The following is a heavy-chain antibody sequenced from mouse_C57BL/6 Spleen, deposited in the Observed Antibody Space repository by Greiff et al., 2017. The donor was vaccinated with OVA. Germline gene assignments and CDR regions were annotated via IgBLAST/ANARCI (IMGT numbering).Heavy chain of an antibody. CDR2: IDPSDSYT. V-gene: IGHV1-69*01. CDR1: GYTFTSYW. CDR3: ARAVVATYWYFDV. D-gene: IGHD1-1*01. J-gene: IGHJ1*03. Sequence: QVQLQQPGAELVMPGASVKLSCKASGYTFTSYWMHWVKQRPGQGLEWIGEIDPSDSYTNYNQKFKGKSTFTVDKSSSTAYMQLSSLTSEDSAVYYGARAVVATYWYFDVWGTGTTVTVSS.